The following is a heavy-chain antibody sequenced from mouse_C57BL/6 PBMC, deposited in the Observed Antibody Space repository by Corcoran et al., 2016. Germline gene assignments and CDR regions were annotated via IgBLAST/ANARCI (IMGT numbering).Heavy chain of an antibody. Sequence: EVQLQQSGPELVKPGASVKISCKASGYTFTDYYMNWVKQSHGKSLEWIGDINPNNGGTSYNQKFKGKATLTVDKSSSTAYMELRSLTSEDSAVYYCARGGTTVVPFDYWGQGTTLTVSS. V-gene: IGHV1-26*01. CDR1: GYTFTDYY. D-gene: IGHD1-1*01. CDR3: ARGGTTVVPFDY. CDR2: INPNNGGT. J-gene: IGHJ2*01.